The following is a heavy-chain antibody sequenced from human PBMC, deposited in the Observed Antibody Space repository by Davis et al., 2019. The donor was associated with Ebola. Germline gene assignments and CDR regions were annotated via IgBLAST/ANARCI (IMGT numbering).Heavy chain of an antibody. J-gene: IGHJ4*02. D-gene: IGHD3-3*01. Sequence: GESLKISCETSGFIFRNYVMSWVRQAPGKGLEWVSAISRSGGSTYYADSVKGRFTISRDNSKNSVSLQMHSLRAEDTAVYYCAGGDFWSGQFDYWGQGTLLTVSS. CDR2: ISRSGGST. V-gene: IGHV3-23*01. CDR1: GFIFRNYV. CDR3: AGGDFWSGQFDY.